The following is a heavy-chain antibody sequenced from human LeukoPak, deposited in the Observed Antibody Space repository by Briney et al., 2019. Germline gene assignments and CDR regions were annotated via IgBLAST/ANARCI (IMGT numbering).Heavy chain of an antibody. Sequence: GGSLRLSCAASGFTFSSYWMHWVRQAPGKGLVWVSRINSDGSSTTYADSVKGRFTISRDNAKNTLDLQMNSLRAEDTAVYYCAGEIRYQRVYWGQGTLVTVSS. J-gene: IGHJ4*02. D-gene: IGHD2-2*01. V-gene: IGHV3-74*01. CDR1: GFTFSSYW. CDR3: AGEIRYQRVY. CDR2: INSDGSST.